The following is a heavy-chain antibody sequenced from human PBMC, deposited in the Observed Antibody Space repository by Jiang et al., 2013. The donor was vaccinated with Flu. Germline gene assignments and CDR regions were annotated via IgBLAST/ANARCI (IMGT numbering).Heavy chain of an antibody. CDR2: IYESGAT. CDR1: GASISHDNW. V-gene: IGHV4-4*02. Sequence: VKPSGTLSLTCGVSGASISHDNWWSWVRQPPGKGLEWIGEIYESGATNYNPSLKSRVTISVDKSKNQFSLKLSSVTAADTAVYYCVSNGWYSLEYWGQGTLVTVSS. J-gene: IGHJ4*02. D-gene: IGHD6-19*01. CDR3: VSNGWYSLEY.